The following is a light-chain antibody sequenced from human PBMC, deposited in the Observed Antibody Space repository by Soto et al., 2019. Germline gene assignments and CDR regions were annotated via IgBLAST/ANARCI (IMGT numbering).Light chain of an antibody. CDR1: QSVSSSY. V-gene: IGKV3-20*01. CDR3: QQYGSSPGYT. J-gene: IGKJ2*01. Sequence: EIVLTQSPGTLSLSPGERATLSCRASQSVSSSYLAWYQQKPGQAPRLLIYGASSRATGLPDRFSGSVSGTDFTLTISRLEPEDFAVYYCQQYGSSPGYTFGQGTKLEIK. CDR2: GAS.